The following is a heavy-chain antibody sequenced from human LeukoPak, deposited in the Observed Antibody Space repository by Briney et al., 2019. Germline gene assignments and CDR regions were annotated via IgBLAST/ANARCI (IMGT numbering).Heavy chain of an antibody. V-gene: IGHV4-59*01. CDR2: MYNSGST. CDR1: GGSISGSY. Sequence: PSETLSLTCTVSGGSISGSYWSWIRQPPGKGLEWIAYMYNSGSTNYNPSLKSRVTMSIDTSKNQFSLKLSSLTAAVRAIYGCGRGIESYGDSGYWGQGILVTVSS. CDR3: GRGIESYGDSGY. J-gene: IGHJ4*02. D-gene: IGHD4-17*01.